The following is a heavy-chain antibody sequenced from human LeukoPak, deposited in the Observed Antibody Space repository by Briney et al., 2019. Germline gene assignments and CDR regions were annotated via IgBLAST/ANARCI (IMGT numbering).Heavy chain of an antibody. Sequence: PGGSLRLPCAASGFTFSSYAMHWVRQAPGKGLEWVAVISYDGSNKYYADSVKGRFTISRDNSKNTLYLQMNSLRAEDTAVYYCARDPHPSSWYDGWFDPWGQGTLVTVSS. CDR3: ARDPHPSSWYDGWFDP. CDR2: ISYDGSNK. V-gene: IGHV3-30-3*01. D-gene: IGHD6-13*01. CDR1: GFTFSSYA. J-gene: IGHJ5*02.